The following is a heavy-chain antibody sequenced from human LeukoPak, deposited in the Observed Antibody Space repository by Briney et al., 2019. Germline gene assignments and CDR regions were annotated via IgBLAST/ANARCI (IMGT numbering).Heavy chain of an antibody. CDR1: GGSISSGGYY. CDR2: IYTSGST. CDR3: ASDQGDYYFDY. D-gene: IGHD3-10*01. V-gene: IGHV4-61*02. J-gene: IGHJ4*02. Sequence: SSETLSLTCTVSGGSISSGGYYWSWIRQPAGKGLEWIGRIYTSGSTNYNPSLKSRVTMSVDTSKNQFSLKLSSVTAADTAVYYCASDQGDYYFDYWGQGTLVTVSS.